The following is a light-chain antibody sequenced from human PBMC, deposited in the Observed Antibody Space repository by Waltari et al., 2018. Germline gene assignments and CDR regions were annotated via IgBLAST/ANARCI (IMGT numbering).Light chain of an antibody. J-gene: IGLJ3*02. CDR1: STTIGGHNC. CDR3: SSYTGANTLGV. V-gene: IGLV2-14*01. CDR2: EVS. Sequence: QSALTQPASVSGSPGQSIAISCPGSSTTIGGHNCVPWYQHHPGKAPRPIIYEVSNRPSGVSNRVSGSKSANTASLTISGLQAEDEAYYYCSSYTGANTLGVFGGGTKLTVL.